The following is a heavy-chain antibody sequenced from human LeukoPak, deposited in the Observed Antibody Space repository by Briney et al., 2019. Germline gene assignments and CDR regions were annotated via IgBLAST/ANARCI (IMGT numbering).Heavy chain of an antibody. Sequence: PSQTLSLTCTVSGGSISSGGYYWSWIRQHPGEGLEWIGYIYYSGSTYYNPSLNSRVTISVDTSKNQFSLKLSSVTAADTAVYYCAKTLTRGVIMITFGGVIGKYYFDYWGQGTLVTVSS. CDR3: AKTLTRGVIMITFGGVIGKYYFDY. CDR1: GGSISSGGYY. J-gene: IGHJ4*02. D-gene: IGHD3-16*02. CDR2: IYYSGST. V-gene: IGHV4-31*03.